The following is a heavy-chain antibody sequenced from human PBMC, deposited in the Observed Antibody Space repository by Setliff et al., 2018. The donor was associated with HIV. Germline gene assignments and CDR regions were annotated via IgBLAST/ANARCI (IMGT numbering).Heavy chain of an antibody. CDR2: IKQDESEE. V-gene: IGHV3-7*01. CDR1: GFTFSSHW. J-gene: IGHJ3*01. Sequence: GGSLRLSCTASGFTFSSHWMSWVRQAPGKGLEWVANIKQDESEEWYADSVKGRFTISRDNTKNSLYLQINSLRAEDTAVYYCARREYNYLPRAFDLWGQGTTVTVSS. D-gene: IGHD1-1*01. CDR3: ARREYNYLPRAFDL.